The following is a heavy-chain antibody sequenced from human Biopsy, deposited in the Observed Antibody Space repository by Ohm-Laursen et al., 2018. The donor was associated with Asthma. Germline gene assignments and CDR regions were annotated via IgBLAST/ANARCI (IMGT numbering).Heavy chain of an antibody. V-gene: IGHV4-30-4*01. Sequence: SQTLSLTCTVSGGYIDSHDWSWCWIRQSPGKGLQWLGYAHFSGSTHYNPSLDRRMRMSVDTSKSQVSLSLTSVSAADTAVYFCARVRRYGDIFFGMDVWGQGTTVTVSS. CDR2: AHFSGST. CDR1: GGYIDSHDWS. CDR3: ARVRRYGDIFFGMDV. D-gene: IGHD4-17*01. J-gene: IGHJ6*01.